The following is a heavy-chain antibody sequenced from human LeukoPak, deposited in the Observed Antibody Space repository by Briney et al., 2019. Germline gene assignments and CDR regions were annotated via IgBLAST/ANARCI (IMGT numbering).Heavy chain of an antibody. CDR1: GGSISSYY. CDR3: ARDYYDSSGYPLGNAFDI. Sequence: SETLSLTCTVSGGSISSYYWSWIGQPAGKGLEWIGRIYTSGSTNYNPSLKSLVTMSVDTSKNQFSLKLSSVTAADTAVYYCARDYYDSSGYPLGNAFDIWGQGTMVTVSS. J-gene: IGHJ3*02. CDR2: IYTSGST. V-gene: IGHV4-4*07. D-gene: IGHD3-22*01.